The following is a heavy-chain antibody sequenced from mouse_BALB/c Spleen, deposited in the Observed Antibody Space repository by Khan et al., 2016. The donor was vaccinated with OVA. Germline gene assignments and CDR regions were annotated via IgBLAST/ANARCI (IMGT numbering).Heavy chain of an antibody. D-gene: IGHD2-3*01. CDR3: ARDGYSPWFAY. V-gene: IGHV14-1*02. CDR2: IDPENGNT. CDR1: GFNIKDYY. Sequence: MQLEVSGAELVRPGALVKLSCKASGFNIKDYYMHWIKQRPEQGLVWIGRIDPENGNTIYDPKFQGKASITADTSSNTAYLQLSSLTSEDTAVYYCARDGYSPWFAYWGQGTLVTVSA. J-gene: IGHJ3*01.